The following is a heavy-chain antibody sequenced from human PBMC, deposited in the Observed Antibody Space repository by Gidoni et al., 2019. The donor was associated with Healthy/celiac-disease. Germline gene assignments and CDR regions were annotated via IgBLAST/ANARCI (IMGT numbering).Heavy chain of an antibody. CDR1: GFTFSSYA. Sequence: QVQLVGSGGGVVQPGRSVGLSCAASGFTFSSYAMHWFRQAPGKGQEWVAVISYDGSNKYYADSVKGRFTIARDNSKNTLYLQMNRLRAEDTAVYYCARDESYWGQGTLVTVSS. J-gene: IGHJ4*02. CDR3: ARDESY. CDR2: ISYDGSNK. V-gene: IGHV3-30-3*01.